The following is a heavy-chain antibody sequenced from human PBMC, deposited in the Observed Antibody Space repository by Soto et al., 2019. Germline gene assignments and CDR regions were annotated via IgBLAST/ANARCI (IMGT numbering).Heavy chain of an antibody. CDR2: INAGNGNT. CDR3: ARGLFSSSWYGPEFDY. Sequence: ASVKVSCKASGYTFTSYAMHWVRQAPGQRLEWMGWINAGNGNTKYSQKFQGRVTITRDTSASTAYMELSSLRSEDTAVYYCARGLFSSSWYGPEFDYWGQGTLVTVSS. D-gene: IGHD6-13*01. V-gene: IGHV1-3*01. J-gene: IGHJ4*02. CDR1: GYTFTSYA.